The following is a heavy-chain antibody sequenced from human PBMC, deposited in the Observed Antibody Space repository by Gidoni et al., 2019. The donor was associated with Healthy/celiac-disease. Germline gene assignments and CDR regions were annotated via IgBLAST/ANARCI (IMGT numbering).Heavy chain of an antibody. D-gene: IGHD5-18*01. J-gene: IGHJ4*02. Sequence: EVQLVESGGGLVQPGGSLRLPCAASGFTFSRYWMSWVRPAPGKGLEWVANIKQDGSEKYYVDSVKGRFTISRDNAKNSLYLQMNSLRAEDTAVYYCARGGSRIQLGNTFDYWGQGTLVTVSS. V-gene: IGHV3-7*01. CDR1: GFTFSRYW. CDR2: IKQDGSEK. CDR3: ARGGSRIQLGNTFDY.